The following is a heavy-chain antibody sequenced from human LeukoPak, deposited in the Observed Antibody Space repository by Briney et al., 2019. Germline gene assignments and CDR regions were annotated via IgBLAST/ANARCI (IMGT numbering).Heavy chain of an antibody. V-gene: IGHV3-72*01. Sequence: QPGGSLRLSCAASGFTFIGHYMDRARQAPGKGLDRVCRIKNKANSLPTEYARSVKGRFTISRDHSKNSLYLQVNSLNSGDTAVYYCSRVRLGARTRYFDYWGEGTLVSVCS. D-gene: IGHD1-26*01. J-gene: IGHJ4*02. CDR2: IKNKANSLPT. CDR3: SRVRLGARTRYFDY. CDR1: GFTFIGHY.